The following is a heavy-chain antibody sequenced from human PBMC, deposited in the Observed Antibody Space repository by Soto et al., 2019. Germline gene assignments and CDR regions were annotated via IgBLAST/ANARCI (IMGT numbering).Heavy chain of an antibody. V-gene: IGHV1-69*13. CDR3: ARVVEQQLSSYYFDY. J-gene: IGHJ4*02. Sequence: VASVKVSCKXSGGTFSSYAISWVRQAPGQGLEWMGGIIPIFDTANYAQKFQGRVTITADESTSTAYMELSSLRSEDTAVYYCARVVEQQLSSYYFDYWGQGTLVTVSS. CDR2: IIPIFDTA. D-gene: IGHD6-13*01. CDR1: GGTFSSYA.